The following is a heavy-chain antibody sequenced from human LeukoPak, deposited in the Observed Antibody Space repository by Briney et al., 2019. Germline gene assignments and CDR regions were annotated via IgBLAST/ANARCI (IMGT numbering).Heavy chain of an antibody. Sequence: SETLSLTCAVYGGSFSDYSWSWIRQPPGKGLEWIGEINHSGGTNHNPSLMSRVIMSVDTSKNQFSLKVSSVTAADTAVYYCARTIADGDDYWGQGTLVTVSS. CDR3: ARTIADGDDY. D-gene: IGHD6-13*01. J-gene: IGHJ4*02. V-gene: IGHV4-34*01. CDR2: INHSGGT. CDR1: GGSFSDYS.